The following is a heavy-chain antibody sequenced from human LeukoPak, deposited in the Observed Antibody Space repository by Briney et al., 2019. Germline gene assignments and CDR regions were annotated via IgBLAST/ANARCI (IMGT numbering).Heavy chain of an antibody. CDR2: IIPIFGTA. D-gene: IGHD2-15*01. J-gene: IGHJ4*02. CDR3: ARLECNGGSCWEYYFDY. CDR1: GGTFSSYA. Sequence: SVKVSCKASGGTFSSYAISWVRQAPGQGLEWMGGIIPIFGTANYAQKFQGRVTITTDESTSTAYMELSSLRSEDTAVYYCARLECNGGSCWEYYFDYWGQGTLVTVSS. V-gene: IGHV1-69*05.